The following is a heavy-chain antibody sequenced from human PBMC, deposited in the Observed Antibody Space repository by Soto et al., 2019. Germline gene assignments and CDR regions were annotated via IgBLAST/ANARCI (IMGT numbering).Heavy chain of an antibody. CDR1: GFSISTYS. D-gene: IGHD2-15*01. CDR3: ARVGDCSGSSCGNWLDP. Sequence: EGQLVESGGGLVKPGGSLRLSCAASGFSISTYSVNWVRQAPGKGLEWVSSISSTSTYLYYVDSVKGRFIISRDNAKNSVYLQMDSLRGEDTAVYYCARVGDCSGSSCGNWLDPWGQGTLVSVST. V-gene: IGHV3-21*02. J-gene: IGHJ5*02. CDR2: ISSTSTYL.